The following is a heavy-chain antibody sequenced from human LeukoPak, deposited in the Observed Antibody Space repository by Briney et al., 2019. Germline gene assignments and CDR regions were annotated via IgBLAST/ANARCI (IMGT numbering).Heavy chain of an antibody. CDR1: GDSISSSYY. CDR2: MYYSGTT. J-gene: IGHJ4*02. CDR3: ARGERGVIISWSAFFDY. D-gene: IGHD2-21*01. V-gene: IGHV4-39*07. Sequence: PSETLSLTCTVSGDSISSSYYWGWIRQPPGKGLEWIGCMYYSGTTYCNPSLKSRVTISGDTSKNEFSLKLSSVTAADTAVYYCARGERGVIISWSAFFDYWGQGTLVTVSS.